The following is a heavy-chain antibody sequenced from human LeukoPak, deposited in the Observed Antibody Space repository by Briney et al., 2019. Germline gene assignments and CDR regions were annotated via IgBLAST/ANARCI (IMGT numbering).Heavy chain of an antibody. CDR3: ARDRRYSSAGAFDI. Sequence: SVKVSCKASGYTFTSYAISWVRQAPGQGLEWMGGIIPIFGTANYAQKFQGRVTITADKSTSTAYMELSSLRSEDTAVYYCARDRRYSSAGAFDIWGQGTVVTVSS. V-gene: IGHV1-69*06. J-gene: IGHJ3*02. CDR1: GYTFTSYA. CDR2: IIPIFGTA. D-gene: IGHD6-19*01.